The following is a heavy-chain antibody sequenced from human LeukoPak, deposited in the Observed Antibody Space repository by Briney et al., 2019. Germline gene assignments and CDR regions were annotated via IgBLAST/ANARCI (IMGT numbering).Heavy chain of an antibody. J-gene: IGHJ5*02. Sequence: SETLSITCTVSGGSISNHYWSWIRQPPGKGLEWIGYIYYSGSTNYNPSLKSRVTISVDTSKNQFSLKLNSVTAADTALYHCARDAARNNWFDPWGQGTLVTVSS. CDR3: ARDAARNNWFDP. D-gene: IGHD6-25*01. CDR1: GGSISNHY. V-gene: IGHV4-59*11. CDR2: IYYSGST.